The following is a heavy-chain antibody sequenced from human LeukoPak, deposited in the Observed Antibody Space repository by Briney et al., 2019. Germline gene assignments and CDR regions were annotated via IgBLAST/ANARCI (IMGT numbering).Heavy chain of an antibody. Sequence: PGGSLRLSCAAFGFPLSSYAMSWVRQAPGKGLEWVSATSSSDAGTYHADSVRGRFTISRDNSKNTLYLQMNSLRAEDTAVYYCAKVSPNYYGSGRVDYWGQGTLVTVSS. J-gene: IGHJ4*02. CDR2: TSSSDAGT. V-gene: IGHV3-23*01. CDR3: AKVSPNYYGSGRVDY. CDR1: GFPLSSYA. D-gene: IGHD3-10*01.